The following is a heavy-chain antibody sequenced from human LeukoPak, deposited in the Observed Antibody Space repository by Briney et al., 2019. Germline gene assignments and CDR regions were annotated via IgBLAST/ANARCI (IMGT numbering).Heavy chain of an antibody. CDR1: GGSISSYY. CDR2: IYYSGST. V-gene: IGHV4-59*01. J-gene: IGHJ3*02. Sequence: SETLSLTCTVSGGSISSYYWSWIRQPPGKGLEWIGYIYYSGSTDYNPSLKSRVTISVDTSKNQFSLKLSSVTAADTAVYYCARERARAFDIWGQGTMVTVSS. CDR3: ARERARAFDI.